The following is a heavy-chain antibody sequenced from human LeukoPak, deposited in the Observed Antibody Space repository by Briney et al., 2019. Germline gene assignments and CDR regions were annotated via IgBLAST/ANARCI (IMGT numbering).Heavy chain of an antibody. D-gene: IGHD6-13*01. CDR1: GYTFTSCG. Sequence: ASVKVSCKASGYTFTSCGINWVRQATGQGLEWMGWMNPNSGNTGYAQKFQGRVTMTGNTSISTAYMELSSLRSEDTAVYYCAREHSSSWTPPDYWGQGTLVTVSS. V-gene: IGHV1-8*01. CDR3: AREHSSSWTPPDY. J-gene: IGHJ4*02. CDR2: MNPNSGNT.